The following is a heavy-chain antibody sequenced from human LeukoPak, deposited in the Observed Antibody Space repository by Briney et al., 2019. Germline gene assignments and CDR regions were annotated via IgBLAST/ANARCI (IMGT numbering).Heavy chain of an antibody. CDR2: INHSGST. CDR3: ARGGIAVAGFDI. CDR1: GGSFSGYY. Sequence: PSETLSLTCAVYGGSFSGYYWSWIRQPPGKGVEWSGEINHSGSTNYNPSLKSRVAISVDTSKNQFSLKLSSVTAADTAVYYCARGGIAVAGFDIWGQGTMVTVSS. V-gene: IGHV4-34*01. D-gene: IGHD6-19*01. J-gene: IGHJ3*02.